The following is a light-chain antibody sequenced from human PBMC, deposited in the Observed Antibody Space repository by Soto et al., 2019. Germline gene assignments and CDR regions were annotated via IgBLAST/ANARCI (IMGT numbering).Light chain of an antibody. CDR1: KLGDKY. CDR2: QDS. V-gene: IGLV3-1*01. CDR3: QAWDSSTAV. J-gene: IGLJ7*01. Sequence: SYELTKPPSVSVSPGQTASITCYGDKLGDKYACWYQQKPGQSPVLVIYQDSKRPSGIPERFSGSNSGNTDTLTISGTQAMDEADYYCQAWDSSTAVFGGGTQLTVL.